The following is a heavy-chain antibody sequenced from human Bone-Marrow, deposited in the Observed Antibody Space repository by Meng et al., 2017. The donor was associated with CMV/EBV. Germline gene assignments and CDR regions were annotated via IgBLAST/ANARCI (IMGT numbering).Heavy chain of an antibody. D-gene: IGHD2-8*01. J-gene: IGHJ4*02. CDR3: ARRGMRWAYYFDY. CDR2: IYYSGST. Sequence: SETLSLTCTVSGGSISSYYWSWIRQPPGKGLEWIGYIYYSGSTYYNPSLKSRVTISVDTSKNQFSLKLSSVTAADTAVYYCARRGMRWAYYFDYWGQGTLVTVSS. V-gene: IGHV4-59*08. CDR1: GGSISSYY.